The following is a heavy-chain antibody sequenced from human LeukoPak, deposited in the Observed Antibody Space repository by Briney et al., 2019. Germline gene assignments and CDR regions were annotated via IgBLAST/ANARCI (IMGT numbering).Heavy chain of an antibody. CDR1: GVSISSGSNY. D-gene: IGHD3-10*01. V-gene: IGHV4-39*07. J-gene: IGHJ3*02. Sequence: SETLSLTCSVSGVSISSGSNYWGWIRQPPGKTLEWVGSIYSRGNTYYNPSLKSRVIILIDTAKNHFSLNLSSVTAADTAVYYCARSDGYGLVGIWGQGTVVTVSS. CDR3: ARSDGYGLVGI. CDR2: IYSRGNT.